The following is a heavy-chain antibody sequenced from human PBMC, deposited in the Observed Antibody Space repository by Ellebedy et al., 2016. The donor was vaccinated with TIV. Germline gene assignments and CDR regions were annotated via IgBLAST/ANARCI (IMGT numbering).Heavy chain of an antibody. CDR3: ARPLRYYDSRATSDAFDI. J-gene: IGHJ3*02. D-gene: IGHD3-22*01. Sequence: PGGSLRLSCAASGFTFSDYYINWIRQAPGKGLEWVSYISSSGSPIYYADSVKGRFTISRDNAKNSRYLQMNSMTAEDTAVYYCARPLRYYDSRATSDAFDIWGQGTMVTVSS. V-gene: IGHV3-11*01. CDR2: ISSSGSPI. CDR1: GFTFSDYY.